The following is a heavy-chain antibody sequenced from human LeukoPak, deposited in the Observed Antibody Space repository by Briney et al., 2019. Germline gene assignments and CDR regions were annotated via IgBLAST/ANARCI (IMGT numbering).Heavy chain of an antibody. CDR2: ISYDGFNK. D-gene: IGHD3-9*01. J-gene: IGHJ6*02. Sequence: SGGSLRLSCAASGFIFSRYAMHWVRQAPGKGLEWVAVISYDGFNKFYANSVKGRFTISRDNSKNSLYLQMNSLRAEDTAVYYCARCYDILTGYYPFYGMDVWGQGTTVTVSS. CDR1: GFIFSRYA. CDR3: ARCYDILTGYYPFYGMDV. V-gene: IGHV3-30-3*01.